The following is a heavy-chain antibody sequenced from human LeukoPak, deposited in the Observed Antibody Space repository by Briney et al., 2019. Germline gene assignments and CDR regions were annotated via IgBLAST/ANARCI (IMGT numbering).Heavy chain of an antibody. CDR2: INTDGSST. V-gene: IGHV3-74*01. CDR1: GFTFSSYW. J-gene: IGHJ5*02. D-gene: IGHD5-18*01. CDR3: ARVGGYSYGYDGWFDP. Sequence: GGSLRLSCAASGFTFSSYWMHWVRQAPGKGLVWVSRINTDGSSTSYADSVKGRFTISRDNAKNTLYLQMNSLRAGDTAVYYCARVGGYSYGYDGWFDPWGQGTLVTVSS.